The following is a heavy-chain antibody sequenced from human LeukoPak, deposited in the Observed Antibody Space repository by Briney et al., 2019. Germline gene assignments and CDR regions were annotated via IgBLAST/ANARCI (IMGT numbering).Heavy chain of an antibody. J-gene: IGHJ3*02. CDR2: ISAYNGNK. CDR3: ARDRWSSSSSEGALDI. CDR1: GYTFSGYY. V-gene: IGHV1-18*04. Sequence: ASVKVSCKASGYTFSGYYTHWVRQAPGQGLDWMGWISAYNGNKVYAQELQGRVTMTTDTSTSTAYMELRSLRSDDTAVYYCARDRWSSSSSEGALDIWGQGTMVTVSS. D-gene: IGHD6-6*01.